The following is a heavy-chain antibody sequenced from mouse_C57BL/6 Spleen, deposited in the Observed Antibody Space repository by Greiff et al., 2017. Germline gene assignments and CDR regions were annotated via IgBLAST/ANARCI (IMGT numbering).Heavy chain of an antibody. Sequence: QVQLKQPGAELVKPGASVKMSCKASGYTFTSYWITWVKQRPGQGLEWIGDIYPGSGSTNYNEKFKSKATLTVDTSSSTAYMQLSSLTSEDSAVYYCARSDYDYNYFDDWGQGTTLTVSS. J-gene: IGHJ2*01. CDR1: GYTFTSYW. V-gene: IGHV1-55*01. CDR3: ARSDYDYNYFDD. CDR2: IYPGSGST. D-gene: IGHD2-4*01.